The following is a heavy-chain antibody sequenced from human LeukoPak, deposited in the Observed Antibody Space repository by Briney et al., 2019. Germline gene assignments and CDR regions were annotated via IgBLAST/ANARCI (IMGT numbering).Heavy chain of an antibody. V-gene: IGHV4-34*01. CDR2: INHSGST. CDR3: ARRIAVAASTWFDP. J-gene: IGHJ5*02. CDR1: GGSFSDYY. Sequence: PSETLALTCAVYGGSFSDYYWTWMRQPPGKGLEWIGEINHSGSTNYNPSLKSRVTISIDTSKNQFSLKMSSVTAADTAVYYCARRIAVAASTWFDPWGQGALVTVSS. D-gene: IGHD6-19*01.